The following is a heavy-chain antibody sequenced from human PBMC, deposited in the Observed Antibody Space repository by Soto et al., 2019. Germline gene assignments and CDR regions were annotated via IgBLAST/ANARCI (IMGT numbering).Heavy chain of an antibody. Sequence: QVQLVESGGGVVQPGRSLRLSCAASGFTFSSYGMHWVRQAPGKGLEWVAVISYDGSNKYYADSVKGRFTISRDNSKNTLYLQMNSLRAEDTAVYYCAKDQRVRGVIITLEAYYFDYWGQGTLVTVSS. V-gene: IGHV3-30*18. D-gene: IGHD3-10*01. J-gene: IGHJ4*02. CDR1: GFTFSSYG. CDR3: AKDQRVRGVIITLEAYYFDY. CDR2: ISYDGSNK.